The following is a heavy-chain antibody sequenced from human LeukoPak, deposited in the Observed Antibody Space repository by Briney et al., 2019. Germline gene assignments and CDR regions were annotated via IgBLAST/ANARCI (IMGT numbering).Heavy chain of an antibody. D-gene: IGHD1-26*01. CDR2: TSYSGST. V-gene: IGHV4-59*08. J-gene: IGHJ6*02. CDR3: ARTVSGDYYGIDV. Sequence: SETLSLTCTVSGGSISNSYWSWVRQPPGKGLEWIGYTSYSGSTNYNPSLKSRVTMSVDTSKDQFCLRLISVTAADTAVYYCARTVSGDYYGIDVWGQGTTVTVSS. CDR1: GGSISNSY.